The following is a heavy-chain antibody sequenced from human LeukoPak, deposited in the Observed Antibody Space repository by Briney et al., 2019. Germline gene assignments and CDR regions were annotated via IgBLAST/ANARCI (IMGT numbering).Heavy chain of an antibody. Sequence: SETLSLTCTVSGGSISSSSYYWGWIRQPPGKGLEWIGSIYYSGSTYYNPSLKSRVTISVDTSKNQFSLKLSSVTAADTAVYXXXXLVYSSSWYVFDYWGQGTLVTVSS. J-gene: IGHJ4*02. CDR3: XXLVYSSSWYVFDY. CDR2: IYYSGST. V-gene: IGHV4-39*01. D-gene: IGHD6-13*01. CDR1: GGSISSSSYY.